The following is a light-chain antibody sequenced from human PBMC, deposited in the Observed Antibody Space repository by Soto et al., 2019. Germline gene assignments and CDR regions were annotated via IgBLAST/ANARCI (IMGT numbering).Light chain of an antibody. J-gene: IGKJ2*01. CDR2: VAS. CDR1: QNIKNN. Sequence: EIVMTQSPATVSLSPGETASLSCRASQNIKNNLAWYQQKPGQAPMLLIYVASTRATDIPARFSGSGSGTDFTLTISSLQSEDFAVYYCQQYDSWPPVTFGHGNKLDIK. CDR3: QQYDSWPPVT. V-gene: IGKV3D-15*01.